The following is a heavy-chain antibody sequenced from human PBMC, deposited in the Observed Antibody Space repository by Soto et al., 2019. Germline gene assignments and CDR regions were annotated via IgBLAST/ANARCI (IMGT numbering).Heavy chain of an antibody. CDR1: GFTFSSYW. Sequence: LRLSCAASGFTFSSYWMSWVRQAPGKGLEWVANIKQDGSEKYYVDSVKGRFTISRDNAKNSLYLQMNSLRAEDTAVYYCARDLSYSSGWYPEDYYYGMDVWGQGTTVTVSS. J-gene: IGHJ6*02. CDR2: IKQDGSEK. D-gene: IGHD6-19*01. CDR3: ARDLSYSSGWYPEDYYYGMDV. V-gene: IGHV3-7*01.